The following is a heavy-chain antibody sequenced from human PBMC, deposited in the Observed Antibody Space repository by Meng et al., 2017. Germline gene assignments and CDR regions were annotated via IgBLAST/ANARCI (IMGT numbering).Heavy chain of an antibody. Sequence: QVELVLVGAEGKKPGASVKVSCKGSGYTFTSYGISWVREAPGQGLEWMGWISAYNGTTNYAQKLQGRVTMTTDTSTSKAYMELGSLRSDDTAVYYCARLLRPYSSSSNFDYWGQGTLVTVSS. D-gene: IGHD6-6*01. CDR2: ISAYNGTT. J-gene: IGHJ4*02. CDR1: GYTFTSYG. CDR3: ARLLRPYSSSSNFDY. V-gene: IGHV1-18*01.